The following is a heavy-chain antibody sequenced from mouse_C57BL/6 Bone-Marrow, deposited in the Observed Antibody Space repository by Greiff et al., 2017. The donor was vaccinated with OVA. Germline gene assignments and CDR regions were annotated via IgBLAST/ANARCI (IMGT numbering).Heavy chain of an antibody. CDR2: INPNNGGT. D-gene: IGHD3-2*02. Sequence: EVKLQESGPELVKPGASVKMSCKASGYTFTDYNMHWVKQSHGKSLEWIGYINPNNGGTSYNQKFKGKATLTVNKSSSTAYMELRSLTSEDSAVYYCARSGSGYGGYFDYWGQGTTLTVSS. V-gene: IGHV1-22*01. CDR3: ARSGSGYGGYFDY. CDR1: GYTFTDYN. J-gene: IGHJ2*01.